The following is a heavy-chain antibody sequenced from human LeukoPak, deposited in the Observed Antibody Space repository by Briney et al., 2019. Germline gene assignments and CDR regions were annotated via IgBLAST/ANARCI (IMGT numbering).Heavy chain of an antibody. D-gene: IGHD3-3*01. CDR2: IYSGGST. J-gene: IGHJ5*02. Sequence: PGGSLRLSCAASGFTFSSYGMHWVRQAPGKGLEWVSVIYSGGSTYYADSVKGRFTISRDISKNTVYLQMNSLRAEDTAVYYCARERERFFNLWGQGTLVTVSS. CDR1: GFTFSSYG. CDR3: ARERERFFNL. V-gene: IGHV3-NL1*01.